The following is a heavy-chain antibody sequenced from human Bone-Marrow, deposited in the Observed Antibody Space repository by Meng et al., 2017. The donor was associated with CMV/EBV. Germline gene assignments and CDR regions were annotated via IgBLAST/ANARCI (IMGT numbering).Heavy chain of an antibody. CDR3: GRVVKGGYWYYFDY. CDR1: GGSISSYY. D-gene: IGHD2-21*01. Sequence: SETLSLTCTVSGGSISSYYWSWIRQPPGKGLEWIGEINHSGSTNYNPSLKSRVTISVDTSKNQFSLKLRSVTAADTAVYYCGRVVKGGYWYYFDYWGQGTLVTVSS. J-gene: IGHJ4*02. V-gene: IGHV4-34*01. CDR2: INHSGST.